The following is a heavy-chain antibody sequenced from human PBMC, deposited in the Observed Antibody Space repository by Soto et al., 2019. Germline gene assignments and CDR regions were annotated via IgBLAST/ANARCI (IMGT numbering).Heavy chain of an antibody. V-gene: IGHV1-8*01. Sequence: ASVKVSCKASGYTFTSYDINWVRQATGQGLEWMGWMNPNSGNTGYAQKFQGRVTMTRNTSISTAYMGLSSLRSEDTAVYYCARGFYDFWSGYYSKLNNWFDPWGQGTLVTVSS. D-gene: IGHD3-3*01. CDR2: MNPNSGNT. CDR3: ARGFYDFWSGYYSKLNNWFDP. CDR1: GYTFTSYD. J-gene: IGHJ5*02.